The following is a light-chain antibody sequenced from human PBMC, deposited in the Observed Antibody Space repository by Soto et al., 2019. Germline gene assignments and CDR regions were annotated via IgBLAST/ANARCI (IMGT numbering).Light chain of an antibody. CDR1: SSNIGAGYD. J-gene: IGLJ1*01. V-gene: IGLV1-40*01. Sequence: QSVLTQPPSVSGAPGQRVTISCTGSSSNIGAGYDVHWYQQLPGTAPKLLIYGNSSRPSGVPDRFSCSKSGTSASLAITGLQAEDEADYYCQSYDSSLSVAYVFGAGTKVTVL. CDR2: GNS. CDR3: QSYDSSLSVAYV.